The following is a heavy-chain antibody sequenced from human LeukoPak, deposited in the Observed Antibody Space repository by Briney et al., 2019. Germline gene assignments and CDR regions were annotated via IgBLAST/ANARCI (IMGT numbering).Heavy chain of an antibody. V-gene: IGHV4-34*01. Sequence: SETLSLTCAVYGGSFSGYYWSWIRQPPGKGLEWIGEINHSGSTNYNPSLKSRVTISVDTSKNQLSLQLSSATAADTAEYYCARGADELATSDYWGQGTMVTVSS. CDR3: ARGADELATSDY. CDR1: GGSFSGYY. D-gene: IGHD3-10*01. J-gene: IGHJ4*02. CDR2: INHSGST.